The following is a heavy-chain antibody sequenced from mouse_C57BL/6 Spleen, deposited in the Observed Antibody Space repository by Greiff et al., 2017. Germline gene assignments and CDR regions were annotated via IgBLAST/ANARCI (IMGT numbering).Heavy chain of an antibody. D-gene: IGHD2-3*01. CDR1: GFTFSNYW. CDR2: IRLKSDNYAT. Sequence: EVQLQESGGGLVQPGGSLKLSCVASGFTFSNYWMNWVRQSPEKGLEWVAQIRLKSDNYATNYAESVKGRFTISRDDSTSSVYLQMNNLRAEDTGIYYCTVYDGYYAMDYWGQGTSVTVSS. CDR3: TVYDGYYAMDY. V-gene: IGHV6-3*01. J-gene: IGHJ4*01.